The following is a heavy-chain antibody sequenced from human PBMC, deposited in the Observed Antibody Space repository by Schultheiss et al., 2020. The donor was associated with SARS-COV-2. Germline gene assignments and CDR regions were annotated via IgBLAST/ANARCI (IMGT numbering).Heavy chain of an antibody. D-gene: IGHD3-16*01. V-gene: IGHV3-15*01. Sequence: GSLRLSCAASGFSVSNNYMSWVRQAPGKGLEWVGRIKSKTDGGTTDYAAPVKGRFTISRDDSKNTLYLQMNSLKTEDTAVYYCARPGVGGGYYAMDVWGQGTTVTVSS. J-gene: IGHJ6*02. CDR1: GFSVSNNY. CDR2: IKSKTDGGTT. CDR3: ARPGVGGGYYAMDV.